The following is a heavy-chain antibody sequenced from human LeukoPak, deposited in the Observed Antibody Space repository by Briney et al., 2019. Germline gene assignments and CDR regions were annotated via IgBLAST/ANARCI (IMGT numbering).Heavy chain of an antibody. CDR3: ATMRAAAATSGFDY. CDR1: GYSFTSYW. J-gene: IGHJ4*02. Sequence: GESLKISCKGSGYSFTSYWIGLVRQMPGKGLEGMGVIYPGYSDTRYSPSFQWQVTISAAKSISTAYLQWSRQKASDTAMYSCATMRAAAATSGFDYWGQGTLVTVSS. V-gene: IGHV5-51*01. D-gene: IGHD6-13*01. CDR2: IYPGYSDT.